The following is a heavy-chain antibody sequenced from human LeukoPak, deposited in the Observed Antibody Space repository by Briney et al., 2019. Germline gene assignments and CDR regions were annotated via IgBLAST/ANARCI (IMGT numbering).Heavy chain of an antibody. Sequence: GGSLRLSCAASGFTFSSYAMSWVRQAPGKGLEWVSVISGSGGSTYYADSVKGRFTISRDNSKNTLYLQMNSLRAEDTAVYYCARDLTTWGAFDIWGQGTMVTVSS. V-gene: IGHV3-23*01. CDR1: GFTFSSYA. D-gene: IGHD1-1*01. J-gene: IGHJ3*02. CDR2: ISGSGGST. CDR3: ARDLTTWGAFDI.